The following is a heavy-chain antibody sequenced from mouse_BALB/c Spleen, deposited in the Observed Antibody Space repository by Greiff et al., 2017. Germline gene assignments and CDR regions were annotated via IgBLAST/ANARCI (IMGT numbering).Heavy chain of an antibody. V-gene: IGHV1-67*01. CDR2: ISTYYGNT. CDR3: ARLGDGYHYAMDY. D-gene: IGHD2-3*01. J-gene: IGHJ4*01. CDR1: GYTFTDYA. Sequence: QVQLKQSGPELVRPGVSVKISCKGSGYTFTDYAMHWVKQSHAKSLEWIGVISTYYGNTNYNQKFKGKATMTVDKSSSTAYMELARLTSEDSAIYYCARLGDGYHYAMDYWGQGTSVTVSS.